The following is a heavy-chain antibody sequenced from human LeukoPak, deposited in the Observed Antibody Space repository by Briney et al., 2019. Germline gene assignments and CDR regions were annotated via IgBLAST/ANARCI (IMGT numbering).Heavy chain of an antibody. CDR1: GYTFTGYY. V-gene: IGHV1-2*02. Sequence: ATVKVSCKASGYTFTGYYLHWVRLAPGQGREWLGWFNPNSGGTNYAQKFQGRVTMTRDTSISTAYMELSGLRSDDTAVYYCARTVPNTVTTLSYWGQGTLVTVSS. CDR3: ARTVPNTVTTLSY. J-gene: IGHJ4*02. D-gene: IGHD4-17*01. CDR2: FNPNSGGT.